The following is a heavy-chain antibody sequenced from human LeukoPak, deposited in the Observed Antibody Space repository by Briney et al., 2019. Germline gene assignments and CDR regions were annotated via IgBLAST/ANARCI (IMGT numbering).Heavy chain of an antibody. CDR2: ISSSSSTI. CDR1: GLTFSSYS. J-gene: IGHJ4*02. CDR3: ARDRVQLERPFLDY. V-gene: IGHV3-48*04. D-gene: IGHD1-1*01. Sequence: PGGSLRLSCAASGLTFSSYSMNWVRQAPGKGLEWVSYISSSSSTIYYADSVKGRFTISRDNAKNSLFLQMNSLRAEDTAVYYCARDRVQLERPFLDYWGQGNLVTVSS.